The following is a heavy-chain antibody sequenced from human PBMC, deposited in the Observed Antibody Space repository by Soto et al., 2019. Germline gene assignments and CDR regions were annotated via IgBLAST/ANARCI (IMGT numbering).Heavy chain of an antibody. CDR3: ARGGVTGIVGIFGRPLDI. CDR2: IGYDGNNK. Sequence: QVQLVESGGGWVQPGRSLRLSCEATGFSFTTYGMHWVRQAPGKGREWVAVIGYDGNNKYYADSVEGLFTISRDNSKNKVYLQMKSLRGDDTAVYYCARGGVTGIVGIFGRPLDIWGQGTVVTVSS. J-gene: IGHJ3*02. D-gene: IGHD1-1*01. V-gene: IGHV3-33*01. CDR1: GFSFTTYG.